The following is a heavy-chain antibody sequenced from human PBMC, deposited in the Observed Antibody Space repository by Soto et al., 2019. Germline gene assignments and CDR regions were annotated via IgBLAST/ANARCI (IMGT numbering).Heavy chain of an antibody. V-gene: IGHV1-8*01. Sequence: QVQLVQSGAEVKKPGTSVKVSCKASGYTFTSYDVNWVRQATGQGLEWMGWMNPNIGNTGYAQKFQGRVTMTRNTSISTAYMELSSLRSEDTAVYYCARLVSFGFRYYYYGMDVWGQGTTVTVSS. J-gene: IGHJ6*02. D-gene: IGHD3-9*01. CDR3: ARLVSFGFRYYYYGMDV. CDR2: MNPNIGNT. CDR1: GYTFTSYD.